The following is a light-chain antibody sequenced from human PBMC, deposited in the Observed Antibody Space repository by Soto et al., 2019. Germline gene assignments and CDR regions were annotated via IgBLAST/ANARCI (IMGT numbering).Light chain of an antibody. CDR1: NIGSKS. V-gene: IGLV3-21*02. J-gene: IGLJ2*01. CDR2: DDS. CDR3: QVWDTGNDHVV. Sequence: ELTQPPSVSVAPGQTARITCGGNNIGSKSVHWYQQRPGQAPVLVVHDDSDRPSGIPERFSGSNSENTATLTITRVEAVDEADYYCQVWDTGNDHVVFGGGTKVTVL.